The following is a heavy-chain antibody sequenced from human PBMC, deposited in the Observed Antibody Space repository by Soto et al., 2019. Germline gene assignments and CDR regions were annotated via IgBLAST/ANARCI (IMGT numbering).Heavy chain of an antibody. J-gene: IGHJ6*02. D-gene: IGHD6-13*01. CDR3: AKKLAAAGQYYYYYYGMDV. Sequence: LRLSCAASGFTFSNAWMSWVRQAPGKGLEWVGRIKSKTDGGTTDYAAPVKGRFTISRDDSKNTLYLQMNSLKTEDTAVYYCAKKLAAAGQYYYYYYGMDVWGQGTTVTVSS. V-gene: IGHV3-15*01. CDR2: IKSKTDGGTT. CDR1: GFTFSNAW.